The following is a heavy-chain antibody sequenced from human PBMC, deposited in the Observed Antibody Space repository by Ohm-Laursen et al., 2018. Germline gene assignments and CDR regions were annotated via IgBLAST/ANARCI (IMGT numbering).Heavy chain of an antibody. J-gene: IGHJ4*02. CDR3: ARDGRFDPQFDY. D-gene: IGHD1-1*01. CDR1: GDSVSSNSAA. CDR2: TYYRSKWYN. Sequence: QTLSLTCALSGDSVSSNSAAWTWIRQSPSRGLEWLGRTYYRSKWYNDYAVYVKSRITINPDTSKNQCSLQLNSVTPEDTAVYYCARDGRFDPQFDYWGQGTLVTVSS. V-gene: IGHV6-1*01.